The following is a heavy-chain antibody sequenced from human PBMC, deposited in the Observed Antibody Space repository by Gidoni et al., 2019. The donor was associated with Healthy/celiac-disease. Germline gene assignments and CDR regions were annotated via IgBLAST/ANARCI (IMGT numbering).Heavy chain of an antibody. CDR3: ARERRPNFDY. CDR2: INHSGST. V-gene: IGHV4-34*01. Sequence: QVQLQQWGAGLLKPSETLSLTCAVYGGSFSGYYWSWIRQPPGKGLEWIGEINHSGSTNYNPSIKSRVTISVDKSKNQFSLKLSYVTAADTAVYYCARERRPNFDYWGQGTLVTVSS. J-gene: IGHJ4*02. CDR1: GGSFSGYY. D-gene: IGHD6-25*01.